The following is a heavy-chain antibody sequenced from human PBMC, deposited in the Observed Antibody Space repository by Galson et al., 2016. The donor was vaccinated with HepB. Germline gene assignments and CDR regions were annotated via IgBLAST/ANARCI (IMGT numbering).Heavy chain of an antibody. J-gene: IGHJ6*02. CDR2: INNDDDST. CDR3: AKDWSTTTCVQGCLDV. CDR1: GFTFSNYA. Sequence: SLRLSCAASGFTFSNYAMTWVRQAPGKGLEWISTINNDDDSTYYADSVQGRFTISRDKSKNTLFLQMNSLRAEDTAVYYCAKDWSTTTCVQGCLDVWGQGTSFTVSS. V-gene: IGHV3-23*01. D-gene: IGHD3-10*02.